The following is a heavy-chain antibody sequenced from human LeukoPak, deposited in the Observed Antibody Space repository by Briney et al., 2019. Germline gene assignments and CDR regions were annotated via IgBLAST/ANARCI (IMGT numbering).Heavy chain of an antibody. Sequence: LPGGSLRLSCAASGFTFSSSAMSWVRQAPGKGLEWVSAISNNGGYTYYADSVQGRYTISRDNSKNTVYLQMNSLRADDTAVYYCARANVAPPYYYYAMDVWGQGTTVTVSS. CDR2: ISNNGGYT. D-gene: IGHD4/OR15-4a*01. CDR1: GFTFSSSA. J-gene: IGHJ6*02. V-gene: IGHV3-23*01. CDR3: ARANVAPPYYYYAMDV.